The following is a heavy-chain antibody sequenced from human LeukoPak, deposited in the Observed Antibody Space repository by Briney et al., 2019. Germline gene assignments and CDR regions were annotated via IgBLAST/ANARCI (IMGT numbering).Heavy chain of an antibody. Sequence: ASVEVSCKASGYTFTSYDINWVRQATGQGLEWMGWMNPNSGNTGYAQKFQGRVTMTRNTSISTAYVELSSLRSEDTAVYYCARGSPAAKKDYYYYYMDVWGEGTTVTVSS. J-gene: IGHJ6*03. V-gene: IGHV1-8*01. D-gene: IGHD2-2*01. CDR2: MNPNSGNT. CDR1: GYTFTSYD. CDR3: ARGSPAAKKDYYYYYMDV.